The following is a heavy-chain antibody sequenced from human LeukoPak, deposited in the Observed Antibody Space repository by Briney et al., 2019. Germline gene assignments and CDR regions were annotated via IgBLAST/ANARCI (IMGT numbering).Heavy chain of an antibody. V-gene: IGHV3-53*01. Sequence: GGSLRLSCAVSGFTVGDNYMSWVRLAPGEGLERVAVIYSGGEIYYADSVKGRLTLSRDNSKNTLYLQMNSLRAEDTAVYYCARGVYRRNWHLDYWGQGTLVTVSS. D-gene: IGHD1-14*01. J-gene: IGHJ4*02. CDR1: GFTVGDNY. CDR2: IYSGGEI. CDR3: ARGVYRRNWHLDY.